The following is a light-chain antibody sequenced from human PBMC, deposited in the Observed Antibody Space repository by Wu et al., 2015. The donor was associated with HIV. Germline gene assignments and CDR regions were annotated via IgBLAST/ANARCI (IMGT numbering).Light chain of an antibody. V-gene: IGKV3D-20*02. CDR2: GAS. CDR3: QQRRYWPLYT. CDR1: QSVDRSY. J-gene: IGKJ2*01. Sequence: EIVLTQSPGTLSLSPGERATLSCRASQSVDRSYLAWYQQKPGQNTRLLIYGASSRATGIPDRFSGSGSGTDFTLTISRLEPEDFAVYYCQQRRYWPLYTFGQGTKLEIK.